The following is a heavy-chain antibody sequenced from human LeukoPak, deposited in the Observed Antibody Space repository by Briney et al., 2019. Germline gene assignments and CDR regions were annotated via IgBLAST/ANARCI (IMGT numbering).Heavy chain of an antibody. CDR3: AREDRIAPADKAFDI. V-gene: IGHV3-33*08. CDR2: IWYDGGNR. Sequence: PGGSLRLSCAASGVTFSNYAMHWVRQAPGKGLEWVAIIWYDGGNRYHADSVKGRFTISRDNSKNTLYLQLNSLRAEDTAVYYCAREDRIAPADKAFDIWGQGTMVTVSS. CDR1: GVTFSNYA. D-gene: IGHD6-13*01. J-gene: IGHJ3*02.